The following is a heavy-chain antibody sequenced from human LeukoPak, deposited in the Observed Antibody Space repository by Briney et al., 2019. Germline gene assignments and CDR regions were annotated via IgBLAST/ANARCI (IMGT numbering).Heavy chain of an antibody. CDR2: INHSGST. D-gene: IGHD5-24*01. Sequence: SETLSLTCAVYGGSFSAYHWSWIRQPPGKGLEWIGEINHSGSTNYNPSLKSRATLSVDTSRNQFSLKLNSVTAADAAVYYCVRADGRDRYQGLVDYWGQGNLVTVSS. CDR3: VRADGRDRYQGLVDY. V-gene: IGHV4-34*01. J-gene: IGHJ4*02. CDR1: GGSFSAYH.